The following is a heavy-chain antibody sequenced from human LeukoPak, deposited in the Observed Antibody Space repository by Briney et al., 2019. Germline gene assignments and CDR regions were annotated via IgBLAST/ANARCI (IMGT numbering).Heavy chain of an antibody. J-gene: IGHJ4*02. CDR3: AKDYHFWTL. D-gene: IGHD3-3*01. Sequence: PGGSLRLSCAASGFTFSNYGMTWVRQAPGKGLEWVSVISDSGGSTYYADSVKGRYTISRDNSKNTLYLQMNSLRVEDTAVYYCAKDYHFWTLWGQGTLVTVSS. CDR1: GFTFSNYG. CDR2: ISDSGGST. V-gene: IGHV3-23*01.